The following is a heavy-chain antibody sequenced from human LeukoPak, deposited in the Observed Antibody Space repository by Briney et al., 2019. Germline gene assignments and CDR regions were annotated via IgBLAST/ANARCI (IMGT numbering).Heavy chain of an antibody. D-gene: IGHD2/OR15-2a*01. J-gene: IGHJ5*02. CDR1: GFTFSSFG. Sequence: PGGSLRLSCAVSGFTFSSFGMHWVRQAPGKGLEWVAFIRYDGSNKYYADSVKGRFTISRDNSKNMLYLQMNSLRAEDTAVYYCVVITQAWGQGTLVTVSS. CDR2: IRYDGSNK. CDR3: VVITQA. V-gene: IGHV3-30*02.